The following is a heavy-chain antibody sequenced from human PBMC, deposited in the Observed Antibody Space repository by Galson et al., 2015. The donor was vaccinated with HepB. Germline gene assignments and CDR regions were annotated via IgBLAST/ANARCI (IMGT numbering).Heavy chain of an antibody. V-gene: IGHV1-46*03. Sequence: SVKVSCKASGYTFTSYYMHWVRQAPGQGLEWMGIINPSGGSTSYAQKFQGRVTMTRDTSTSTVYMELSSLRSEDTAVYYCAREARCSGGSCYQHHPGPEIYYYYGMDVWGQGTTVTVSS. CDR3: AREARCSGGSCYQHHPGPEIYYYYGMDV. CDR1: GYTFTSYY. CDR2: INPSGGST. D-gene: IGHD2-15*01. J-gene: IGHJ6*02.